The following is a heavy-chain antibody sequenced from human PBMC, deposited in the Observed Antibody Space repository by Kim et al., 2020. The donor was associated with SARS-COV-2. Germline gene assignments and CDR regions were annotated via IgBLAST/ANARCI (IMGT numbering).Heavy chain of an antibody. CDR1: GLTVSSNY. CDR2: IYSGGST. D-gene: IGHD3-9*01. V-gene: IGHV3-53*04. Sequence: GGSLRLSCAASGLTVSSNYMSWVRQAPGKGLEWVSVIYSGGSTHYADSVKGRFTISRHNSKNTVYLQMNSLRAEDTAVYYCARGGYFDWLFHSSHYYYMDVWGKGTTVTVSS. CDR3: ARGGYFDWLFHSSHYYYMDV. J-gene: IGHJ6*03.